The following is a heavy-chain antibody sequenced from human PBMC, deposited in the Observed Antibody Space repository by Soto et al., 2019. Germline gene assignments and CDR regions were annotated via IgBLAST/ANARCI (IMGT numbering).Heavy chain of an antibody. V-gene: IGHV3-23*01. Sequence: EVQLLESGGGLVQPGGSLRLSCAASGFTFSSYAMSSVRQAPGKGLEWVSAISGRGGSTYYADSVKGRFTISRDKSKNTLYLQMNSLRAEDTAGYYCAKTPSREGAYWGQGTLVTVSS. CDR3: AKTPSREGAY. CDR2: ISGRGGST. J-gene: IGHJ4*02. CDR1: GFTFSSYA.